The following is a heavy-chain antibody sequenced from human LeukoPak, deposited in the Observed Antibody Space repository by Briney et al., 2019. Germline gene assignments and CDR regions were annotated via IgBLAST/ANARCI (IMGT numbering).Heavy chain of an antibody. D-gene: IGHD4-17*01. V-gene: IGHV1-18*01. CDR2: ISTYNGDT. Sequence: ASVKVSCKASGYTFTSYGISWVRQAPGQGLEWMGWISTYNGDTNYAQKLQGRVTMTTDTSTNTAHMELRSLRSDDTAVYYCAREEDYGDREYFQYWGQGTLVTVSS. J-gene: IGHJ1*01. CDR1: GYTFTSYG. CDR3: AREEDYGDREYFQY.